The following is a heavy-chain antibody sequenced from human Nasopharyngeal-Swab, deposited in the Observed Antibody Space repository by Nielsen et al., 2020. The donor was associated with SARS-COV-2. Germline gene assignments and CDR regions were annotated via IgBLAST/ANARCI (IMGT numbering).Heavy chain of an antibody. CDR3: ARFYDYVWGSYPQWTAFDI. CDR2: IIPIFGTA. Sequence: SVKVSCKASGGTFSSYAISWVRQAPGQGLEWMGGIIPIFGTASYAQKFQGRVTITADESTSTAYMELSSLRSEDTAVYYCARFYDYVWGSYPQWTAFDIWGQGTMVTVSS. V-gene: IGHV1-69*13. CDR1: GGTFSSYA. J-gene: IGHJ3*02. D-gene: IGHD3-16*02.